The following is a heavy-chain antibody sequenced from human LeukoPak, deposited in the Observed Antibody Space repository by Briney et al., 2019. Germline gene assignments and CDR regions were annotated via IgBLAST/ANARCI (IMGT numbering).Heavy chain of an antibody. Sequence: ASVKVSCKASGYTFTGYYMHWVRQAPGQGLEWMGWINPNSGGTNHAQKFQGRVTMTRDTSISTAYVELSRLRSDDTAVYYCARVPDYYYYGMDVWGQGTTVTVSS. V-gene: IGHV1-2*02. CDR1: GYTFTGYY. CDR2: INPNSGGT. CDR3: ARVPDYYYYGMDV. D-gene: IGHD1-1*01. J-gene: IGHJ6*02.